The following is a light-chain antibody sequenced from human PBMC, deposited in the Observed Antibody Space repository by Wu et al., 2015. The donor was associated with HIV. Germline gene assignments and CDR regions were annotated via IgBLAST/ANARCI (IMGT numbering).Light chain of an antibody. Sequence: DIQMTQSPSSVSASVGDRVTITCRASQYINNWLAWYQQKPGEAPKPLIYKASSLQSGVPSRFSGSGSGTEFTLTISSLQPEDFATYYCQQANRYPITFGQGTRLEIK. CDR2: KAS. V-gene: IGKV1-12*01. J-gene: IGKJ5*01. CDR1: QYINNW. CDR3: QQANRYPIT.